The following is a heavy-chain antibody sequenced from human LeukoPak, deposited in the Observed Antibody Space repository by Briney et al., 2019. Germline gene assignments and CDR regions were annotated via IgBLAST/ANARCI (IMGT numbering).Heavy chain of an antibody. J-gene: IGHJ5*02. Sequence: SETLSLTCTVSGYSISSGYYWGWIRQPPGKGLEWIGSIYHSGSTYYNPSLKSRVTISVDTSKNQFSLKLSSVTAADTAVYYCARVHVHLNWFDPWGQGTLVTVSS. CDR1: GYSISSGYY. CDR3: ARVHVHLNWFDP. CDR2: IYHSGST. V-gene: IGHV4-38-2*02.